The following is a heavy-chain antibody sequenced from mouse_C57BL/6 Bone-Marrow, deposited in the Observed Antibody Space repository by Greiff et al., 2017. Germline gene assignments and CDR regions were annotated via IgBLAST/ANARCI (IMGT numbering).Heavy chain of an antibody. V-gene: IGHV1-20*01. Sequence: EVQLQQSGPELVKPGDSVKISCKASGYSFTGYFMNWVMQSHGKSLEWIGRINPYNGDTFYNHKFKGKATLTVDKSSSTAHMELRSLTSEDSAVYYGARDGYYGSSKGYFDVWGTGTTVTVSS. CDR1: GYSFTGYF. CDR3: ARDGYYGSSKGYFDV. CDR2: INPYNGDT. J-gene: IGHJ1*03. D-gene: IGHD1-1*01.